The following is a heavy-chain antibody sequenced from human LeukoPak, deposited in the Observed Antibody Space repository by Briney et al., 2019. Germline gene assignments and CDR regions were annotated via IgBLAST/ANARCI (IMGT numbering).Heavy chain of an antibody. CDR2: ITWSSRTV. V-gene: IGHV3-9*01. D-gene: IGHD6-19*01. Sequence: GGSLRISCAAPGFSFVDSAFHWVRQAPLRCLPWVSYITWSSRTVGYVDSVKGRFTISRDNAKNSLYLQMSSLRTEDTALYYCAREGGSGRGFDYWGRGTVVTVSS. J-gene: IGHJ4*02. CDR1: GFSFVDSA. CDR3: AREGGSGRGFDY.